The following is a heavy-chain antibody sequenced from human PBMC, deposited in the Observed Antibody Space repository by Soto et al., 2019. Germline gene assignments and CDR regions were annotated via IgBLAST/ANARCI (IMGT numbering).Heavy chain of an antibody. CDR2: ISDSGGNT. V-gene: IGHV3-23*01. CDR3: AKGSSGTDFVFDY. D-gene: IGHD2-21*01. Sequence: EVQLLESGGGLVQPGGSLRLSCAASGFTFSTYAMSWVRQAPGKGLEWVSAISDSGGNTYYPDSVKGPFTISRDNXKNTLYLQMNSLRAEDTAIYYCAKGSSGTDFVFDYWGQGTLVTVSS. J-gene: IGHJ4*02. CDR1: GFTFSTYA.